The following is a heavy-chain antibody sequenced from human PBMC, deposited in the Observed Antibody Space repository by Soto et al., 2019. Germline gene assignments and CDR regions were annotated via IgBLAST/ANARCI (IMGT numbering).Heavy chain of an antibody. D-gene: IGHD3-22*01. CDR1: GFTFGSYA. J-gene: IGHJ4*02. Sequence: GGSLRLSCTGSGFTFGSYALSWVRRAPGKGLEWVGVIRSEANGGTTDYAASVKGRITISRDDSKSIAYMEINSLQTEDTAVYYCTRYYYESSGYYVYWGQGALVTVSS. V-gene: IGHV3-49*04. CDR2: IRSEANGGTT. CDR3: TRYYYESSGYYVY.